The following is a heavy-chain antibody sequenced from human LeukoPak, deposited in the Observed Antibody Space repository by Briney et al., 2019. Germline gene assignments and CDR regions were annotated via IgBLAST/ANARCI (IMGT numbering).Heavy chain of an antibody. CDR3: ARPTIYCSGGSCSDAFDI. CDR1: GGSISSYY. V-gene: IGHV4-59*01. D-gene: IGHD2-15*01. CDR2: IYYSGST. J-gene: IGHJ3*02. Sequence: SETLSLTCTVSGGSISSYYWSWLRQPPGKGLEWLGYIYYSGSTNYNPSLKSRVTISVDTSKNQFSLKLSSVTAADTAVYYCARPTIYCSGGSCSDAFDIWGQGTMVTVSS.